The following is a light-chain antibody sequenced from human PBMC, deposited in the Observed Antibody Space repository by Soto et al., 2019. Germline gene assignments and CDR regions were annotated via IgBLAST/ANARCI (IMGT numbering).Light chain of an antibody. V-gene: IGLV2-14*01. CDR2: EVS. CDR3: SSYTSSSTNWV. CDR1: SSDVGGYNY. Sequence: QSALTQPASVSGSPGQSITISCTGTSSDVGGYNYVSWYQQHPGKAPKLMIYEVSNRPSGVSNRFSGSKSGNTASLSISGLQAEDDGDYYCSSYTSSSTNWVFGGGTKLTVL. J-gene: IGLJ3*02.